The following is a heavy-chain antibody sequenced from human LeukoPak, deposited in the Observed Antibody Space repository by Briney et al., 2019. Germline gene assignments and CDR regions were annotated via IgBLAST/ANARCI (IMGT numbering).Heavy chain of an antibody. CDR3: ARVPPLWFGELLVDYYYYGMDV. CDR2: ISYDGSNK. Sequence: GGSLRLSCAASGFTFSSYAMHWVRQAPGKGLEWVAVISYDGSNKYYADSVKGRFTISRDNSKNTLYLQVNSLRAEDTAVYYCARVPPLWFGELLVDYYYYGMDVWGQGTTVTVSS. V-gene: IGHV3-30-3*01. CDR1: GFTFSSYA. D-gene: IGHD3-10*01. J-gene: IGHJ6*02.